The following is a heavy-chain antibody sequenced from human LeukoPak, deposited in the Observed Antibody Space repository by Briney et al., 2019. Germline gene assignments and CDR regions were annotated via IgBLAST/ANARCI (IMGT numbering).Heavy chain of an antibody. CDR1: RYRFTSYW. Sequence: GESLKISCKGSRYRFTSYWISWVRQMPGKGLERMGIIYPGDSDTRYSPSFQGQVTISADKSISTAYLQWSSLKASDTAMYYCANSYGYFGAFDIWGQGTMVAVSS. V-gene: IGHV5-51*01. J-gene: IGHJ3*02. CDR2: IYPGDSDT. D-gene: IGHD5-18*01. CDR3: ANSYGYFGAFDI.